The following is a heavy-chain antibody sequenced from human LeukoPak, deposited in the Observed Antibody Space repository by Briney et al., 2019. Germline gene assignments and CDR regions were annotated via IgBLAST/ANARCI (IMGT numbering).Heavy chain of an antibody. CDR2: VDPEDGET. D-gene: IGHD3-9*01. Sequence: ASVKVSCKASGYTFTGYYMHWVQQAPGKGLEWMGLVDPEDGETIYAEKFQGRVTITADTSTDTAYMELSSLRSEDTAVYYCAQVLRYFDPSGDYWGQGTLVTVSS. CDR1: GYTFTGYY. V-gene: IGHV1-69-2*01. CDR3: AQVLRYFDPSGDY. J-gene: IGHJ4*02.